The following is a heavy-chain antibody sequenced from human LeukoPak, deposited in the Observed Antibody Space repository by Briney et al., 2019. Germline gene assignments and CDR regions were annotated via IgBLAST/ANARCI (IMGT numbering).Heavy chain of an antibody. D-gene: IGHD5-12*01. V-gene: IGHV4-59*01. CDR3: ARGVAGYGPYDY. J-gene: IGHJ4*02. CDR1: GDSISTYY. CDR2: MYYSGST. Sequence: SESLSLTCTVSGDSISTYYWSWIRQPPGKGLEWIGYMYYSGSTNYNPSLKSRVTISLDTPKNQFSLRLNSVTAADTAVYYCARGVAGYGPYDYWGQGTLVTVSS.